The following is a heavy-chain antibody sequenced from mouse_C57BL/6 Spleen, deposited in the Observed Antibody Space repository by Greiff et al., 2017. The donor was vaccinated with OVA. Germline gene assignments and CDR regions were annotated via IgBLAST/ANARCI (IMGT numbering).Heavy chain of an antibody. V-gene: IGHV1-26*01. Sequence: VQLKQSGPELVKPGASVKISCKASGYTFTDYYMNWVKQSHGKSLEWIGDINPNNGGTSYNQKFKGKATLTVDKSSSTAYMELRSLTSEDSAVYYCARGDDYDDYAMDYWGQGTSVTVSS. CDR2: INPNNGGT. D-gene: IGHD2-4*01. CDR1: GYTFTDYY. J-gene: IGHJ4*01. CDR3: ARGDDYDDYAMDY.